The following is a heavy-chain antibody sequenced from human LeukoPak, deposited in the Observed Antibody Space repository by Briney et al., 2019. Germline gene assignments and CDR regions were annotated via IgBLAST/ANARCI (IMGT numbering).Heavy chain of an antibody. V-gene: IGHV3-48*03. Sequence: GGSLRLSCAASGFTFSSYEMNWVRQAPGKGLEWVSYISSSGSTIYYADSVKGRFTISRDNAKNSLYLQMNSLRAEDTAVYYCARAGRKSRGVDIVRKKETGYYYYMDVWGKGTTVTVSS. CDR3: ARAGRKSRGVDIVRKKETGYYYYMDV. CDR1: GFTFSSYE. CDR2: ISSSGSTI. J-gene: IGHJ6*03. D-gene: IGHD2-15*01.